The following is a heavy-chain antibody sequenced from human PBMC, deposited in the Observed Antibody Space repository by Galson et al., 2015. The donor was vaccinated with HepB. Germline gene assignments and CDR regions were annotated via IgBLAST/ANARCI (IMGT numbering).Heavy chain of an antibody. J-gene: IGHJ4*02. D-gene: IGHD3-16*01. CDR1: GFTFSSYS. CDR3: ARDRGWDLGYFDY. Sequence: LRLSCAASGFTFSSYSMNWVRQAPGKGLEGVSYISSSSSTIYYADSVKGRFTISRDNAKNSLYLQMDSLRAEDTAVYYCARDRGWDLGYFDYWGQGTLVTVSS. V-gene: IGHV3-48*01. CDR2: ISSSSSTI.